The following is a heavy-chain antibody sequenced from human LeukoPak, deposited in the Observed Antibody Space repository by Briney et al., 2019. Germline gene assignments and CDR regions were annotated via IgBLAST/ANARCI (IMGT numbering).Heavy chain of an antibody. CDR2: IFNNGST. Sequence: PSETLSLTCTVSGGSISSRSYFWGWIRQPPGKGLEWIGSIFNNGSTYYNSSLKSRVTISVDTSNNQFSLRLNSLTAADTAMFYCAAAYSGYPFDCWGQGTLVTVSS. V-gene: IGHV4-39*01. J-gene: IGHJ4*02. D-gene: IGHD5-12*01. CDR1: GGSISSRSYF. CDR3: AAAYSGYPFDC.